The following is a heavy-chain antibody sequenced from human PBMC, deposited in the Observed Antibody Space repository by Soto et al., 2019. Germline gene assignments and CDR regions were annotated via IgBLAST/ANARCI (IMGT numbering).Heavy chain of an antibody. J-gene: IGHJ5*02. CDR3: ARLGPYGSETYSFRYNWFXP. CDR2: IYSGGNS. D-gene: IGHD3-10*01. V-gene: IGHV3-53*01. CDR1: GGSFSGYI. Sequence: ETLSLTCAVSGGSFSGYIWTWIRQAPGKGLDWVSVIYSGGNSYYAVSVQGRFTISRDNSKNTVYLQMNSLRGEDTAIYYCARLGPYGSETYSFRYNWFXPWGQGTLVXVPS.